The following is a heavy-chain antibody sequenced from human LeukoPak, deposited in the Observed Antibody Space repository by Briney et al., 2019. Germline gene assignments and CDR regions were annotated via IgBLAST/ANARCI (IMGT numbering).Heavy chain of an antibody. V-gene: IGHV1-24*01. J-gene: IGHJ4*02. CDR3: ARSSAYYYDSSGYYIPFDY. CDR2: FDPEDGET. CDR1: GYTLTELS. Sequence: ASVKVSCKVSGYTLTELSMHWVRQAPGKGLEWMGGFDPEDGETIYAQKFQGRVTMTTDTSTSTAYMELRSLRSDDTAVYYCARSSAYYYDSSGYYIPFDYWGQGTLVTVSS. D-gene: IGHD3-22*01.